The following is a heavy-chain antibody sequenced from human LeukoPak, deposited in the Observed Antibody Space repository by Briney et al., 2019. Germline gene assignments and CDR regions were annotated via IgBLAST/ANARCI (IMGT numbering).Heavy chain of an antibody. J-gene: IGHJ4*02. CDR2: IRQDGREI. D-gene: IGHD5-18*01. CDR3: ARLHWDTGVTGFDY. Sequence: PGGSLRLSCAASGFTFSSYWMSWVRQAPGKGLEWVANIRQDGREIFYLDSVKGRFVISRDNTRKSVYLQMNSLRVEDTAMYYCARLHWDTGVTGFDYWGQGTLVTVSS. CDR1: GFTFSSYW. V-gene: IGHV3-7*01.